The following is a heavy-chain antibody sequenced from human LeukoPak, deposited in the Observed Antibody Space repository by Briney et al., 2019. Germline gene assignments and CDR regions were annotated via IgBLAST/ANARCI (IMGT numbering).Heavy chain of an antibody. D-gene: IGHD1-1*01. CDR1: GYSISSGYY. CDR2: IYHSGST. CDR3: ASVPGTWVDS. V-gene: IGHV4-38-2*02. Sequence: SETLSPTCTVSGYSISSGYYWGWIRQPPGKGLEWIGSIYHSGSTYYNPSLKSRVTISVDTSKNQFSLKLSSVTAADTAVYYCASVPGTWVDSWGQGTLVTVSS. J-gene: IGHJ4*02.